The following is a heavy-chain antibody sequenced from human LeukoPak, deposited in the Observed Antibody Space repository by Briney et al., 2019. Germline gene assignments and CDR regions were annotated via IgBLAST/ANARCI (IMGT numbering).Heavy chain of an antibody. V-gene: IGHV6-1*01. CDR1: GDSVSNNSAA. Sequence: SQTLSLTCAISGDSVSNNSAAWNWIRQSPSRGLEWLGRTYYRSKWYTYYAVSVKSRISINRDTSKNQISLQLNSVTPEDTAVYYCARSTGPIDYWGQGTLVTVSS. CDR3: ARSTGPIDY. CDR2: TYYRSKWYT. J-gene: IGHJ4*02. D-gene: IGHD1-1*01.